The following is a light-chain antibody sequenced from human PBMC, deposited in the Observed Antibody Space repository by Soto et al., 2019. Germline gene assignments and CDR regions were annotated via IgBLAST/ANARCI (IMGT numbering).Light chain of an antibody. CDR2: LNSDGSH. Sequence: QLVLTQSPSASASLGASVKLTCSLSSGHSSYAIAWHQQQPEKGPRYLMKLNSDGSHSKGDGIPDCFSGSSSGAERYLTTSSLQSEDEADYYCQTWGTGIQGVFGGGTKLTVL. CDR3: QTWGTGIQGV. CDR1: SGHSSYA. J-gene: IGLJ2*01. V-gene: IGLV4-69*01.